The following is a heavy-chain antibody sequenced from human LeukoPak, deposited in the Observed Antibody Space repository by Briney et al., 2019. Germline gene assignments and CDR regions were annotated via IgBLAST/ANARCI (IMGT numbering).Heavy chain of an antibody. D-gene: IGHD3-3*01. CDR2: ISGSGSST. CDR3: AKVATVFDYYYYGMDV. V-gene: IGHV3-23*01. J-gene: IGHJ6*02. Sequence: GGSLRLSCAASGFTFSSYAMSWVRQAPGKGLEWVSAISGSGSSTYYADSVRGRFTVSRDNSKNTLHLHMNSLRAEDTAAYYCAKVATVFDYYYYGMDVWGQGTTVTVSS. CDR1: GFTFSSYA.